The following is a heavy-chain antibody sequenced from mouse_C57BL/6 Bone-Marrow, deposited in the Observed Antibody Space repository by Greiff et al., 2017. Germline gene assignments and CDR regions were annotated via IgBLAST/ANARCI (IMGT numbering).Heavy chain of an antibody. J-gene: IGHJ2*01. CDR3: TRGGTTVPHFDY. Sequence: QVQLQQSGAELVRPGASVTLSCKASGYTFTDYEMHWVKQTPVHGLEWIGAIDPETGGTAYNQKFKGKAILTADKSSSTAYMELRSLTSEDSAVYYCTRGGTTVPHFDYWGQGTTLTVSS. CDR1: GYTFTDYE. D-gene: IGHD1-1*01. V-gene: IGHV1-15*01. CDR2: IDPETGGT.